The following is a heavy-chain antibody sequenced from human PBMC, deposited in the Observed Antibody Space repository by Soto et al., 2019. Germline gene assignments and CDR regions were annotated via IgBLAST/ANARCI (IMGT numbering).Heavy chain of an antibody. CDR3: ARATEVVEGLDY. D-gene: IGHD2-15*01. Sequence: SVKVSCKASGGTFSSYAISWVRQAPGQGLEWMGGIIPIFGTANYAQKFQGRVTITADESTSTAYMELSSLRSEDTAVYYCARATEVVEGLDYWGREPWSPSPQ. CDR2: IIPIFGTA. J-gene: IGHJ4*02. CDR1: GGTFSSYA. V-gene: IGHV1-69*13.